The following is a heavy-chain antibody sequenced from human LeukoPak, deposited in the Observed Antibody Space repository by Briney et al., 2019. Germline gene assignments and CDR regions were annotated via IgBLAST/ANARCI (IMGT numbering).Heavy chain of an antibody. J-gene: IGHJ6*02. V-gene: IGHV4-59*01. D-gene: IGHD5-18*01. CDR3: ARVGYSYGYYYGMDV. Sequence: SETLSLTCTVSGGSISSYYRSWIRQPPGKGLEWIGYIYYSGSTNYNPSLKSRVTISVDTSKNQFSLKLSSVTAADTAVYYCARVGYSYGYYYGMDVWGQGTTVTVSS. CDR2: IYYSGST. CDR1: GGSISSYY.